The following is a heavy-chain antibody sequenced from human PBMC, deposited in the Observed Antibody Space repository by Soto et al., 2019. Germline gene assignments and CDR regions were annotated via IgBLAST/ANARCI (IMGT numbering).Heavy chain of an antibody. CDR2: IWYDGSNK. D-gene: IGHD2-15*01. J-gene: IGHJ6*03. CDR3: AGGACSGGSCGYYYYYYMDV. CDR1: GFTFSSYG. V-gene: IGHV3-33*01. Sequence: GGSLRLSCAASGFTFSSYGMHWVRQAPGKGLEWVAVIWYDGSNKYYADSVKGRFTISRDNSKNALYLQMNSLRAEDTAVYYCAGGACSGGSCGYYYYYYMDVWGKGTTVTVSS.